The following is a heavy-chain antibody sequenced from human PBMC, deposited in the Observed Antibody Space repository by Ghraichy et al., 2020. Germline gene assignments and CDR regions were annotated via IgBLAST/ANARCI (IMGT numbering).Heavy chain of an antibody. Sequence: LSLTCAASGFTFDDYTMHWVRQAPGKGLEWVSLISWDGGSTYYADSVKGRFTISRDNSKNSLYLQMNSLRTEDTALYYCAKDAGGVGGGRRGDYGMDVWGQGTTVTVSS. CDR2: ISWDGGST. D-gene: IGHD2-8*02. V-gene: IGHV3-43*01. J-gene: IGHJ6*02. CDR3: AKDAGGVGGGRRGDYGMDV. CDR1: GFTFDDYT.